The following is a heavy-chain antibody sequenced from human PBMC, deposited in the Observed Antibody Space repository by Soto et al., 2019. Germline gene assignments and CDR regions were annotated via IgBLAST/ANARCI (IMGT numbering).Heavy chain of an antibody. CDR3: ARTVRDFYGLDA. CDR2: ISAAGDP. Sequence: EVQLVESGGGLVQPGGSLRLSCEASGFTFRNYDMHWVRQGTGKGLEWVSGISAAGDPDYADSVEGRFTISRENAQNSFFLQMNSLRVGDTAVYYCARTVRDFYGLDAWGQGTTVIVSS. J-gene: IGHJ6*02. V-gene: IGHV3-13*05. CDR1: GFTFRNYD.